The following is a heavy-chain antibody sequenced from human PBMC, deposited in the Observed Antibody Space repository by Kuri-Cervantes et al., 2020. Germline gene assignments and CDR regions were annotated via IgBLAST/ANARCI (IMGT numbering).Heavy chain of an antibody. CDR1: GFTFSSYA. CDR2: ISSSGGAI. V-gene: IGHV3-48*03. CDR3: ARGTGTNVGNSFDF. Sequence: GESLKISCAASGFTFSSYAMTWARQAPGKGLEWVSYISSSGGAIYYADSVKGRFTISRDNAKNSLYLQMKSLRAEDTAAYYCARGTGTNVGNSFDFWGQGTMVTVSS. D-gene: IGHD1-7*01. J-gene: IGHJ3*01.